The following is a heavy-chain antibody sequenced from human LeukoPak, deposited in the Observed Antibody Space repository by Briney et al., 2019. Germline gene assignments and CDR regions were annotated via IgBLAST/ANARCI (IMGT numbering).Heavy chain of an antibody. CDR1: GFTFSSYS. V-gene: IGHV3-48*01. J-gene: IGHJ3*02. CDR3: ARISYYYDSSGYYEGALDI. D-gene: IGHD3-22*01. CDR2: ISSSSSTI. Sequence: GGSLRLSCAASGFTFSSYSMNWVRQAPGKGLEWVSYISSSSSTIYYADSVKGRFTISRDNAKNSLYLQMNSLRAEDTAVYYCARISYYYDSSGYYEGALDIWGQGTMVTVSS.